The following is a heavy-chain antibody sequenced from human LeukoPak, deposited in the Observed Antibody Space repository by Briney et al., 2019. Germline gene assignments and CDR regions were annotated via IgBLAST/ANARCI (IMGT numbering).Heavy chain of an antibody. CDR1: GGSISSGDYY. CDR3: ARADRRDYDFWSGYYNPTFDY. CDR2: IYYSGST. J-gene: IGHJ4*02. Sequence: SETLSLTCTVSGGSISSGDYYWSWIRQPPGKGLEWIGYIYYSGSTYYNPSLKSRVTISVDTSKNQFSLKLSSVTAADTAVYYCARADRRDYDFWSGYYNPTFDYWGREPWSPSPQ. V-gene: IGHV4-30-4*08. D-gene: IGHD3-3*01.